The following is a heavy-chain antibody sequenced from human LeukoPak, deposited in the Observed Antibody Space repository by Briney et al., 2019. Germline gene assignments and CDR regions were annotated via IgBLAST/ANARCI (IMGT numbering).Heavy chain of an antibody. CDR2: ISGSGGST. CDR3: AKETRVGATPFDY. Sequence: GRSLRLSCAASGFTFNSYDMHWVRQAPGKGLEWVSAISGSGGSTYYADSVKGRFTISRDNSKNTLYLQMNSLRAEDTAVYYCAKETRVGATPFDYWGQGTLVTVSS. V-gene: IGHV3-23*01. J-gene: IGHJ4*02. CDR1: GFTFNSYD. D-gene: IGHD1-26*01.